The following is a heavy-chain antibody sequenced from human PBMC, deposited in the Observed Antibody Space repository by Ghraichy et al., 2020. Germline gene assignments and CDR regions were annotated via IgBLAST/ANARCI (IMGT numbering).Heavy chain of an antibody. J-gene: IGHJ6*03. D-gene: IGHD6-19*01. CDR1: GFTFSSYG. V-gene: IGHV3-33*01. CDR3: ARERVRGWYGPVYYYYYMDV. Sequence: GESLNISCAASGFTFSSYGMHWVRQAPGKGLEWVAVIWYDGSNKYYADSVKGRFTISRDNSKNTLYLQMNSLRAEDTAVYYCARERVRGWYGPVYYYYYMDVWGKGTTVTVSS. CDR2: IWYDGSNK.